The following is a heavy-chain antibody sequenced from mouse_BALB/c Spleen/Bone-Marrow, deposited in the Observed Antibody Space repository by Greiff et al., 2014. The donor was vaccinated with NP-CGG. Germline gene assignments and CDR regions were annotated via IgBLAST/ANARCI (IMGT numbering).Heavy chain of an antibody. Sequence: QVQLQQSGAELVKPGAPVKLSCKTSGYTFTSYWIQWVKQRPGQGLGWIGEIFPGTGTTYYNEKFKGKATLTIDTSSSTAYMQLSGLTSEESAVYFCASRDSSGYVPDYWGQGTTLTVSS. V-gene: IGHV1S132*01. J-gene: IGHJ2*01. CDR1: GYTFTSYW. D-gene: IGHD3-2*01. CDR3: ASRDSSGYVPDY. CDR2: IFPGTGTT.